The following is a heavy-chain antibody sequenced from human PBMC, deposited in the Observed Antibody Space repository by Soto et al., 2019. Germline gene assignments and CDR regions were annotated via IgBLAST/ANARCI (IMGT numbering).Heavy chain of an antibody. J-gene: IGHJ6*02. V-gene: IGHV3-53*01. Sequence: PGGSLRLSCAASGFTVSSNYMSWVRQAPGEGREWVSVIYSGGSTYYADSVKGRFTISRDNSKNTLYLQMNSLRAEDTAVYYCARELGYYMFGMDVWGQGTTVTVSS. CDR3: ARELGYYMFGMDV. CDR2: IYSGGST. CDR1: GFTVSSNY. D-gene: IGHD3-22*01.